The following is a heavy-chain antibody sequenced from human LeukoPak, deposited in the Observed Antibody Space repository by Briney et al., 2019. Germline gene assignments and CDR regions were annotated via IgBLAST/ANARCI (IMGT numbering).Heavy chain of an antibody. J-gene: IGHJ4*02. V-gene: IGHV4-59*01. D-gene: IGHD3-10*01. CDR3: ARGRSDSGSYSFDY. CDR1: GGSISSDY. Sequence: PSETLSLTCTVSGGSISSDYWSWIRRPPGKGLEWIGNIYYIGGTNYNPSLKSRVTISVDTSKNQFSLELSSVTAADTAVYYCARGRSDSGSYSFDYWGQGALVTVSS. CDR2: IYYIGGT.